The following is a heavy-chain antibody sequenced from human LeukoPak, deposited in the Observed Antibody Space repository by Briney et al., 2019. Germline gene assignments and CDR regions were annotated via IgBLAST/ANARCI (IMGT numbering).Heavy chain of an antibody. CDR3: ARDYCSSTSCLFDY. CDR2: INCNGGGT. V-gene: IGHV1-2*06. D-gene: IGHD2-2*01. Sequence: ASVKVSCKASGYTFTGYYIHWVRQAPGQGLEWMGRINCNGGGTSYAQKFQGRVTMTRDTSISTAYMELSRLRSDDTAVYYCARDYCSSTSCLFDYWGQGTLVPVSS. J-gene: IGHJ4*02. CDR1: GYTFTGYY.